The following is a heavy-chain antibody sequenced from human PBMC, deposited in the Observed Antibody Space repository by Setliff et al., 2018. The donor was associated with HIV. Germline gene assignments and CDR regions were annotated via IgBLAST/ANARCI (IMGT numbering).Heavy chain of an antibody. CDR1: GFTFSYYW. D-gene: IGHD6-13*01. V-gene: IGHV3-74*03. CDR3: VRVAGFSSSWFGY. J-gene: IGHJ5*01. Sequence: PGGSLRLSCAASGFTFSYYWMHWVRQAPGKGLEWVARINSDGSTVEQAGAVQGRLTISRDNARNTLYLEMNSLRVEDAAMYYCVRVAGFSSSWFGYWGQGTLVTVSS. CDR2: INSDGSTV.